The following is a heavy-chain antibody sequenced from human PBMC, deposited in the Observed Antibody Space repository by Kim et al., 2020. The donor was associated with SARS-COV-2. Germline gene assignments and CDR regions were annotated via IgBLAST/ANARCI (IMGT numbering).Heavy chain of an antibody. V-gene: IGHV3-30*18. CDR3: AKIHLGDLDTTTSYAHDY. CDR1: GISFKKYG. J-gene: IGHJ4*02. CDR2: ISHDGTNK. D-gene: IGHD3-16*01. Sequence: GGSLRLSCVVSGISFKKYGMHWVRQAPGKGLEWVALISHDGTNKFYADSVKGRFTLSRDNSNSTLYLQMNSLRAEDTAVYYCAKIHLGDLDTTTSYAHDYRGQGTLVTVSS.